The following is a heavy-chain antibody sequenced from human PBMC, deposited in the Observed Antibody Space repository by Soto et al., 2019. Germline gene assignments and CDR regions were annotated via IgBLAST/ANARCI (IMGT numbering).Heavy chain of an antibody. J-gene: IGHJ4*02. Sequence: SETLSLTCTVSGGSISSGGYYLSWIRQHPGKGLEWIGYIYYSGSTYYNPSLKSRVTISVDTSKNQFSLKLSSVTAADTAVYYCARTGETGTMDYWGQGTLVTVSS. CDR2: IYYSGST. D-gene: IGHD1-7*01. CDR3: ARTGETGTMDY. CDR1: GGSISSGGYY. V-gene: IGHV4-31*03.